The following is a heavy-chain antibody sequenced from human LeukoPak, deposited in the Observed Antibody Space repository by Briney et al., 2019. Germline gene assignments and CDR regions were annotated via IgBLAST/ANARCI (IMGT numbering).Heavy chain of an antibody. D-gene: IGHD3-22*01. CDR3: AREDPRITMIVEHAFDI. J-gene: IGHJ3*02. CDR2: IYYSGST. Sequence: TSETLSLTCTVSGGSISSYYWSWIRQPPGKGLEWIGYIYYSGSTNYNPSLKSRVTISVDTSKNQFSLKLSSVTAADTAVYYCAREDPRITMIVEHAFDIWGQGTMVTVSS. CDR1: GGSISSYY. V-gene: IGHV4-59*01.